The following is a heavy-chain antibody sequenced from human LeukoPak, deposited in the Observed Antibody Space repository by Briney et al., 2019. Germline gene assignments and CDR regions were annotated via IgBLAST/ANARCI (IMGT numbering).Heavy chain of an antibody. V-gene: IGHV4-34*01. CDR2: INHSGST. D-gene: IGHD6-13*01. Sequence: SETLSLTCAAYGGSFSGYYWSWIRQPPGKGLEWIGEINHSGSTNYNPSLKSRVTISVDTSKNQFSLKLSSVTAADTAVYYCARLAAAGLTFFDYWGQGTLVTVSS. CDR3: ARLAAAGLTFFDY. CDR1: GGSFSGYY. J-gene: IGHJ4*02.